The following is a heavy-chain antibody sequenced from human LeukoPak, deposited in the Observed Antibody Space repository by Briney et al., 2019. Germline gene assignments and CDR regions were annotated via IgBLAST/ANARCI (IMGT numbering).Heavy chain of an antibody. CDR3: ARKVGATFPLDY. J-gene: IGHJ4*02. CDR1: GGSISSYY. Sequence: SETLSLTCTVSGGSISSYYWSWIRQPPGKGLEWIGSIYYSGSTYYNPSLKSRVTISVDTSKNQFSLKLSSVTAADTAVYYCARKVGATFPLDYWGQGTLVTVSS. V-gene: IGHV4-39*01. CDR2: IYYSGST. D-gene: IGHD1-26*01.